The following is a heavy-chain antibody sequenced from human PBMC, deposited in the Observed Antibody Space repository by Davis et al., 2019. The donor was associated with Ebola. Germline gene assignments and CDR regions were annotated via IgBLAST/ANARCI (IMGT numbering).Heavy chain of an antibody. Sequence: PSETLSLTCAVYGGSFSGSYWTWIRQSPGKGLEWIGEISHSGSTNYNPSLKSRVTISVDTSKNQFSLRLHSLTAADTAVYYCARGFRAWIPYFDSWGRGTLVTVSS. J-gene: IGHJ4*02. V-gene: IGHV4-34*01. D-gene: IGHD5-18*01. CDR3: ARGFRAWIPYFDS. CDR1: GGSFSGSY. CDR2: ISHSGST.